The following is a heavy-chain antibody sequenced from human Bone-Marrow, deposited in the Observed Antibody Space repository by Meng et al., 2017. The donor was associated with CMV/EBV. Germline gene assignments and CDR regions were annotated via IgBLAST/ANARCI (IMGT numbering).Heavy chain of an antibody. CDR1: GFTFSSYW. Sequence: GGSLRLSCAASGFTFSSYWMHWVRQAPGKGLVWVSRINSDGSSTSYADSVKGRFTISRDNSKNTLYLQMNSLRAEDTAVYYCARDFSSSWDGFQDYWGQGTLVTVSS. D-gene: IGHD6-13*01. J-gene: IGHJ4*02. CDR2: INSDGSST. V-gene: IGHV3-74*01. CDR3: ARDFSSSWDGFQDY.